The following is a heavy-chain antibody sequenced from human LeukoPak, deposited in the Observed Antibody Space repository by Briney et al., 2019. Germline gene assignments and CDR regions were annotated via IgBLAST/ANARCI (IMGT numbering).Heavy chain of an antibody. J-gene: IGHJ3*02. CDR2: IIPIFGTA. V-gene: IGHV1-69*13. D-gene: IGHD5-18*01. Sequence: SVKVSCKASGGTFSSYAISWVRQAPGQGLEWMGGIIPIFGTANYAQKFRGRVTITADESTSTAYMELSSLRSEDTAVYYCARGRDTAMRLSYFPSLDIWGQGTMVTVSS. CDR3: ARGRDTAMRLSYFPSLDI. CDR1: GGTFSSYA.